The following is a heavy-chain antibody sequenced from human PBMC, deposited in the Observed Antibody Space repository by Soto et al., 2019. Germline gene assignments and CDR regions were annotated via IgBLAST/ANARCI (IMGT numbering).Heavy chain of an antibody. J-gene: IGHJ5*02. CDR3: AKLQANWGSEAWFDP. CDR1: GFTFSSYA. Sequence: EVQLLESGGGLVQPGGSLRLSCAASGFTFSSYAMSWVRQAPGKALEWVSAISGSGGSTYYADSVKGRFTISRDNSKNTLYLQMNSLRAEDTAVYYCAKLQANWGSEAWFDPWGQGTLVTVSS. D-gene: IGHD7-27*01. V-gene: IGHV3-23*01. CDR2: ISGSGGST.